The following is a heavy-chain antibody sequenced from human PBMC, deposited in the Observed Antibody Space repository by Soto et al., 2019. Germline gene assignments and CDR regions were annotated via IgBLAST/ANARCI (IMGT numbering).Heavy chain of an antibody. Sequence: GGSLRLSCAASGFTFSDYYMSWIRQAPGKGLEWVSYISSSGSTIYYADSVKGRFTISRDNAKNSLYLQMNSLRAEDTAVYYCARVFSSIYCSGGSCYPGEYDAFDIRGQGTMVTVSS. V-gene: IGHV3-11*01. J-gene: IGHJ3*02. CDR2: ISSSGSTI. CDR1: GFTFSDYY. D-gene: IGHD2-15*01. CDR3: ARVFSSIYCSGGSCYPGEYDAFDI.